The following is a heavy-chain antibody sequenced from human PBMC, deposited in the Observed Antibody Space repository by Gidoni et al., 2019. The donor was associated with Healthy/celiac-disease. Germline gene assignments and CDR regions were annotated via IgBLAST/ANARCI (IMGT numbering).Heavy chain of an antibody. CDR3: AKGHYYYDSSGYYDPMDY. J-gene: IGHJ4*02. Sequence: EVQLLESGGGLVQPGGSLRLSCAASGFTFSSYAMSWVRQAPGKGLEWVSAISGSGGSTYYADSVKGRFTISRDNSKNTLYLQMNSLRAEDTAVYYCAKGHYYYDSSGYYDPMDYWGQGTLVTVSS. V-gene: IGHV3-23*01. CDR2: ISGSGGST. D-gene: IGHD3-22*01. CDR1: GFTFSSYA.